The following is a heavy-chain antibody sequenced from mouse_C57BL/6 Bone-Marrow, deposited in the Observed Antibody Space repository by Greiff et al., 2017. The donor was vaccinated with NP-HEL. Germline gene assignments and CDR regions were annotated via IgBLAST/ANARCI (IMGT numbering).Heavy chain of an antibody. D-gene: IGHD2-4*01. Sequence: EVKLVESGGDLVKPGGSLKLSCAASGFTFSSYGMSWVRQTPDKRLEWVATISSGGSYTYYHDSVKGRFTISRDNAKNTLYLQMSSLKSEDTAMYYCASPYDYDVAWFAYWGQGTLVTVSA. V-gene: IGHV5-6*01. J-gene: IGHJ3*01. CDR3: ASPYDYDVAWFAY. CDR1: GFTFSSYG. CDR2: ISSGGSYT.